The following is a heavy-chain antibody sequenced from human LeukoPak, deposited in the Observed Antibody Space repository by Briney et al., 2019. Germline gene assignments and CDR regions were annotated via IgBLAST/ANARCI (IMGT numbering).Heavy chain of an antibody. CDR2: IYYSGST. D-gene: IGHD2-15*01. J-gene: IGHJ2*01. CDR3: ARDPPYSTFPNYWYFDL. Sequence: SETLSLTCTVSGGSISSHYWSWIRQPPGKGLEWIGYIYYSGSTNYNPSLKSRVTISVDTSKNQFSLKLSSVTAADTAVYYCARDPPYSTFPNYWYFDLWGRGTLVTVSS. CDR1: GGSISSHY. V-gene: IGHV4-59*11.